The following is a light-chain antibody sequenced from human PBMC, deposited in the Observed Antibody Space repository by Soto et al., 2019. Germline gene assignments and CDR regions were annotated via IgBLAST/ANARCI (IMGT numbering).Light chain of an antibody. Sequence: DIQMTQSPSSLSASLGDRVTIICRASQTISTYLNWYQQRPGKAPKFLIYGAYILQSGVPSRFSASGSGTDFTLTISSLHPEDFAPYYCQQTYRTPRTFGQGTNV. V-gene: IGKV1-39*01. CDR2: GAY. J-gene: IGKJ1*01. CDR1: QTISTY. CDR3: QQTYRTPRT.